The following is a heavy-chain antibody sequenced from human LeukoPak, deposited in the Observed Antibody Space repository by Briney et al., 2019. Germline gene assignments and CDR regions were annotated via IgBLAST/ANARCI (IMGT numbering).Heavy chain of an antibody. D-gene: IGHD3-16*01. CDR3: ARRGWGEYYFDY. J-gene: IGHJ4*02. V-gene: IGHV4-39*01. CDR2: IYYSGST. Sequence: PSETLSLTRSVSGGSISSSSYYWGWIRQPPGKGLEWIGSIYYSGSTYYNPSLKSRVTIFVDTSKNQFSLKLSSVTAADTAVYYRARRGWGEYYFDYWGQGTLVTVSS. CDR1: GGSISSSSYY.